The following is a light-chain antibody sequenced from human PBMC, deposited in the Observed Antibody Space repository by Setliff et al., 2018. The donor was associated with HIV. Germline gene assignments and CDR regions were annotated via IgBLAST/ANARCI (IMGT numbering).Light chain of an antibody. CDR1: SSNIGSNI. V-gene: IGLV1-44*01. CDR2: RNN. J-gene: IGLJ1*01. Sequence: QSVLTQPPSASGTPGQRVTISCSGSSSNIGSNIVNWYQHLPGTAPKLLIYRNNQRPSGVPDRFSGSKSGTSASLAISGIQSEDEADYYCATWDDSLNGNGFGSGTKVTVL. CDR3: ATWDDSLNGNG.